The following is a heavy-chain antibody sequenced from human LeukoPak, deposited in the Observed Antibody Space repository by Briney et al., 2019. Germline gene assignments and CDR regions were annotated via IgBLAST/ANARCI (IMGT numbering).Heavy chain of an antibody. J-gene: IGHJ3*02. Sequence: SETLSLTCTVSGGSISSGGYYWSWIRQPPGKGLEWIGYIYYSGSTYYNPSLKSRVTISVDTSKNQFSLKLSSVTAADTAVYYCARQDIVVVPAARGPPGAFDIWGQGTMVTVSS. CDR3: ARQDIVVVPAARGPPGAFDI. V-gene: IGHV4-31*03. D-gene: IGHD2-2*01. CDR1: GGSISSGGYY. CDR2: IYYSGST.